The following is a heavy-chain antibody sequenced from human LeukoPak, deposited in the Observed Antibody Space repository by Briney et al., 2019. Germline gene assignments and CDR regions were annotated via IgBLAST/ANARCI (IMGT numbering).Heavy chain of an antibody. CDR2: ISAYNGNT. CDR1: GYTFTSYG. V-gene: IGHV1-18*01. Sequence: ASVKVSCKASGYTFTSYGISWVRQAPGQGLEWMGWISAYNGNTNYAQKLQGRVTMTTDTSTSKAYMELRSLRSDDTAVYYCARDRGVTAITDAFGIWGQGTMVTVSS. D-gene: IGHD2-21*02. CDR3: ARDRGVTAITDAFGI. J-gene: IGHJ3*02.